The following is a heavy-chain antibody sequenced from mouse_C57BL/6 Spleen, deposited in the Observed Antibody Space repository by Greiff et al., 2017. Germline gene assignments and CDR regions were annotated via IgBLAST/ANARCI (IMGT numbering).Heavy chain of an antibody. CDR3: ARGGKGDYYAMDY. J-gene: IGHJ4*01. CDR2: ISYDGSH. CDR1: GYSITSGYY. V-gene: IGHV3-6*01. Sequence: EVQLQESGPGLVKPSQSLSLTCSVTGYSITSGYYWNWIRQFPGNKLEWMGYISYDGSHNYKPSLKNRISITRDTSKNQFFLKLNSVTTEDTATYYCARGGKGDYYAMDYWGQGTSVTVSS.